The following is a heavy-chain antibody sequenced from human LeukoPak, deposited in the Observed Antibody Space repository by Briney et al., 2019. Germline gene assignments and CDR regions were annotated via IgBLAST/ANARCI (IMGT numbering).Heavy chain of an antibody. CDR2: ISSSGSTI. V-gene: IGHV3-11*01. CDR1: GFTFSDYY. D-gene: IGHD2-2*01. CDR3: ARDPDCSSISCYSLAGYYFDY. Sequence: GGSLRLSCAASGFTFSDYYMSWLRQAPGKGLEWVSYISSSGSTIYYADSVKGRFTISRDNAKNSLYLQMNSLRAEDTAVYYCARDPDCSSISCYSLAGYYFDYWGQGTLVTVSS. J-gene: IGHJ4*02.